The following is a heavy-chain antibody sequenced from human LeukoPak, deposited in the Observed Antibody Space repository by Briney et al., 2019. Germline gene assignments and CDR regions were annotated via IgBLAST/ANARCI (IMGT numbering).Heavy chain of an antibody. Sequence: PSETLSLTCTVSGGSISSSSYYWGWIRRPPGKGLEWIGSIYYSGSTYYNPSLKSRVTISVDTSKNQFSLKLSSVTAADTAVYYCARRALHSSGWYYYFDYWGQGTLVTVSS. V-gene: IGHV4-39*01. CDR2: IYYSGST. CDR1: GGSISSSSYY. CDR3: ARRALHSSGWYYYFDY. D-gene: IGHD6-19*01. J-gene: IGHJ4*02.